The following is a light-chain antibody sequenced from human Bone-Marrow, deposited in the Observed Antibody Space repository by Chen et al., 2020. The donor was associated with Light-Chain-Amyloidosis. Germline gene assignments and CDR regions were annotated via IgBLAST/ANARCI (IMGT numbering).Light chain of an antibody. CDR1: SRDVGGDNH. CDR3: SSYTITNTLV. V-gene: IGLV2-14*01. CDR2: EVT. Sequence: QSALTQHASVSGSPGQSIPISCTGTSRDVGGDNHVSWYPQHPDKAPKLKIYEVTNRPSWVPDRFSGSKSDNTASLTISELQTEDEADYFCSSYTITNTLVFGSGARVTVL. J-gene: IGLJ1*01.